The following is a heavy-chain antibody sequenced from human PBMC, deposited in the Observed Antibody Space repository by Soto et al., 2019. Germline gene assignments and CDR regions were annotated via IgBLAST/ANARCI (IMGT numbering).Heavy chain of an antibody. Sequence: PGGSLRLSCAASGFTLSSYAIHWVRRAPGKGLLEWVSAISGSGGSTYYADSVKGRFTISRDNSKNTLYLQMNSLRAEDTAVYYCAKQIPAVGPSKGEYFDYWGQGTLVTVSS. J-gene: IGHJ4*02. CDR1: GFTLSSYA. CDR2: ISGSGGST. CDR3: AKQIPAVGPSKGEYFDY. D-gene: IGHD2-2*01. V-gene: IGHV3-23*01.